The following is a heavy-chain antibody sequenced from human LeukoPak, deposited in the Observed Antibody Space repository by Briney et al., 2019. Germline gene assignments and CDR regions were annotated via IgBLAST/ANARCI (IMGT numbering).Heavy chain of an antibody. D-gene: IGHD2-2*01. V-gene: IGHV3-23*01. CDR1: GITFSNHA. Sequence: GGSLRLSCAASGITFSNHAMTWVRQAPGKGLEWVSGITGSGANTYYADSVKGRFTISRDNSKNTLYLQMNSLRAEDTAVYYCAKDQRISTYYFDYWGQGTLVTVSS. CDR2: ITGSGANT. CDR3: AKDQRISTYYFDY. J-gene: IGHJ4*02.